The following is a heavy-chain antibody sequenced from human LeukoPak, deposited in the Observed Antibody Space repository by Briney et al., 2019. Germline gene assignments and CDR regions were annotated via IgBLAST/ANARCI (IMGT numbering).Heavy chain of an antibody. CDR2: IISNGGST. Sequence: GGSLRLSCAASGFTFSSYAMHWVRQAPGKGLEYVSAIISNGGSTYYANSVKGRITISRDNSKNTLYLQMGSLRAEDMAVYYCARDPSYFPLDGMDVWGQGTTVTVSS. CDR1: GFTFSSYA. CDR3: ARDPSYFPLDGMDV. J-gene: IGHJ6*02. D-gene: IGHD3-9*01. V-gene: IGHV3-64*01.